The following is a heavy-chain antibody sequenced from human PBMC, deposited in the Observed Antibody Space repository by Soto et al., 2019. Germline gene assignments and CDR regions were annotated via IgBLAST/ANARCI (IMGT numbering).Heavy chain of an antibody. Sequence: SETVSLTCAVYCGSFSGYYWSWIRQPPGKGLEWIGEINHSGSTNYNPSLKSRVTISVDTSKNQFSLKLSSVTAADTAVYYCARGKYYYDSSGYYLPVYFDYWGQGTLVTVSS. CDR1: CGSFSGYY. CDR3: ARGKYYYDSSGYYLPVYFDY. CDR2: INHSGST. D-gene: IGHD3-22*01. J-gene: IGHJ4*02. V-gene: IGHV4-34*01.